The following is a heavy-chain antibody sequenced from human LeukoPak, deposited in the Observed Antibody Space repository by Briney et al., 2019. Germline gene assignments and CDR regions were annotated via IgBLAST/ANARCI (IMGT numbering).Heavy chain of an antibody. CDR2: INAGNGNT. Sequence: ASVKVSCKASGYDFTSYAMHWVRQAPGQRLEWMGWINAGNGNTKYSQKFQDRVTVTRDTSTSTAYMELSSLRSEDTAVYYCARAGICASCYLIGPVDWGQGTLVTVSS. CDR1: GYDFTSYA. V-gene: IGHV1-3*01. D-gene: IGHD2-2*01. J-gene: IGHJ4*02. CDR3: ARAGICASCYLIGPVD.